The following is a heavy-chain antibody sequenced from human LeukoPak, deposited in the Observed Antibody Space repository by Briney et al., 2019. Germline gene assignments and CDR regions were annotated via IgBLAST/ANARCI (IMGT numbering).Heavy chain of an antibody. D-gene: IGHD6-19*01. J-gene: IGHJ4*02. CDR2: IRFDGGHK. Sequence: GGSLRLSCAASGFTFSNYGMFWVRQAPGKGLDWVSFIRFDGGHKYYADSVKGRFTISRDNSKNTAYLQMDSLRAEDTALYYCARDLSSSGWYYFDYWGQGTLVTVSS. CDR3: ARDLSSSGWYYFDY. V-gene: IGHV3-30*02. CDR1: GFTFSNYG.